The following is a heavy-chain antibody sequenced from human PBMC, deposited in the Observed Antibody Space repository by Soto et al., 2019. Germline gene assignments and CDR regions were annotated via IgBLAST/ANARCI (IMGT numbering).Heavy chain of an antibody. Sequence: QVQLVQSGAEVKKPGASVKVSCKASGYTLTHYYMHWVRQAPGQGPEWVGVINPSTLVISYAQKFHGRVTMTRDASASTVYMDMNSLISEDTAVYYCARNGQTYDYFFFGNWGQGTLVSVSP. V-gene: IGHV1-46*01. CDR1: GYTLTHYY. D-gene: IGHD5-12*01. J-gene: IGHJ4*02. CDR3: ARNGQTYDYFFFGN. CDR2: INPSTLVI.